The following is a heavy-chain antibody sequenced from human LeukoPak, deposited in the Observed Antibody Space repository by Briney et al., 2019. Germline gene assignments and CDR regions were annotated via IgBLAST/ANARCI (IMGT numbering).Heavy chain of an antibody. CDR1: GFTVSRNY. CDR2: IYSGGST. Sequence: GGSLRLSCAASGFTVSRNYMSWVRQAPGKGLEWVSVIYSGGSTYYGASVKGRFTISRDNSKNTLYLQMNSLRAADTAVYYCARDSGYDLRPTLDYWGQGTLITVSS. CDR3: ARDSGYDLRPTLDY. D-gene: IGHD5-12*01. V-gene: IGHV3-53*01. J-gene: IGHJ4*02.